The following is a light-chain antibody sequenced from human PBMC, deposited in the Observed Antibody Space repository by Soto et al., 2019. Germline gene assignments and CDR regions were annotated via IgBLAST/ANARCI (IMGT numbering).Light chain of an antibody. CDR2: SSN. Sequence: QSVLTQPPSASGTPGQSVTISCSGNSSNIGNNPVNWYQQLPGTAPKLLIYSSNQRPSGVPYRISGSKSGASASLAITGLQSDDEADCYCGTWDDSLKSYMFGGGTKLTVL. CDR1: SSNIGNNP. V-gene: IGLV1-44*01. CDR3: GTWDDSLKSYM. J-gene: IGLJ3*02.